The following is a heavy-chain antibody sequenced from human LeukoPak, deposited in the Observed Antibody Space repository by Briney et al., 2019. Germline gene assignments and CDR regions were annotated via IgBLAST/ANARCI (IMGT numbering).Heavy chain of an antibody. Sequence: KYGESLKISCKGSGYSFTSYWIGWVRQMPGKGLEWMGIIYPGDSDTRYSPSFQGQVTISADKSISTAYLQWSSLKASDTAMYYCARQRGRSSSWSGMDVWGQGTTVTVSS. CDR3: ARQRGRSSSWSGMDV. V-gene: IGHV5-51*01. J-gene: IGHJ6*02. CDR2: IYPGDSDT. CDR1: GYSFTSYW. D-gene: IGHD6-13*01.